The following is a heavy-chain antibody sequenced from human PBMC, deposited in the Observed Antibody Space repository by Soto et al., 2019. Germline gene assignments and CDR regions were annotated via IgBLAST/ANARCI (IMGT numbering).Heavy chain of an antibody. CDR1: GGSISSGGYY. J-gene: IGHJ6*02. V-gene: IGHV4-31*03. D-gene: IGHD3-10*01. CDR3: ARDRGGLGGMDV. CDR2: IYYSGST. Sequence: QVQLQESGPGLVKPSQTLSLTCTVSGGSISSGGYYRSWIRQQPRNGLAWIGYIYYSGSTYYNPSLKSRVTISVDSSKNQFSLKLSSVTAADTAVYYCARDRGGLGGMDVWGQGTSVTVSS.